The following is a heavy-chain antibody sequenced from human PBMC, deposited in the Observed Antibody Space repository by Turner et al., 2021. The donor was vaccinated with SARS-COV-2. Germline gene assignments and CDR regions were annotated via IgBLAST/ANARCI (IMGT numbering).Heavy chain of an antibody. D-gene: IGHD6-13*01. CDR3: ATLVARQLVKAGWYFDL. V-gene: IGHV4-39*01. CDR1: GGSISSSRYY. Sequence: QLQLQESGPGLVKPSETLSLTCTVSGGSISSSRYYWGWIRQPPGKGLEWIGSIYYSGSTYYDPSLKSRVTISVDTSKNQFSLKLSSVTAADTAVYYCATLVARQLVKAGWYFDLWGRGTLVTVSS. J-gene: IGHJ2*01. CDR2: IYYSGST.